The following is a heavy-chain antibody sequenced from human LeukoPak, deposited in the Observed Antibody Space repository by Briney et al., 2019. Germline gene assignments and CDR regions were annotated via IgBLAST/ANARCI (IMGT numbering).Heavy chain of an antibody. CDR1: GGSISSYY. D-gene: IGHD3-10*01. V-gene: IGHV4-59*01. J-gene: IGHJ4*02. CDR3: AREKIRGGFDY. CDR2: IYYSGST. Sequence: SETLSLTCTDSGGSISSYYWSWIRQPPGKGLEWIGYIYYSGSTNYNPSLKSRVTISVDTSKNQFSLKLSSVTAADTAVYYCAREKIRGGFDYWGQGTLVTVSS.